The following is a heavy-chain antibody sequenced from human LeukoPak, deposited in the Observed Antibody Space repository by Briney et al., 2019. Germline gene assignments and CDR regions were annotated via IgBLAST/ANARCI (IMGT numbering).Heavy chain of an antibody. Sequence: PSQTLSLTCTVSGGSVSSGSYYWSWIRQPPGKGLEWIGYIYYSGSTNYNPSLKSRVTISVDTSKNQFSLKLSSVTAADTAVYYCARSDVYYYGSGSFSGFDPWGQGTLVTVSS. CDR2: IYYSGST. D-gene: IGHD3-10*01. J-gene: IGHJ5*02. V-gene: IGHV4-61*01. CDR3: ARSDVYYYGSGSFSGFDP. CDR1: GGSVSSGSYY.